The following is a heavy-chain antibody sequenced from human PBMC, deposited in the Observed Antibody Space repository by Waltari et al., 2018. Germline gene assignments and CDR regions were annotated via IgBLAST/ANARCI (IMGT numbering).Heavy chain of an antibody. D-gene: IGHD6-6*01. CDR3: ARDLLPHLYSSSSGSGMDV. J-gene: IGHJ6*02. CDR1: GGTFSSYA. CDR2: IIPSFGTA. V-gene: IGHV1-69*08. Sequence: QVQLVQSGAEVKKPGSSVKVSCKASGGTFSSYAISWVRQAPGQGLEWMGMIIPSFGTANYAQNFQGRVTITADKSTSTAYMELSSLRSEDTAVYYCARDLLPHLYSSSSGSGMDVWGQGTTVIVSS.